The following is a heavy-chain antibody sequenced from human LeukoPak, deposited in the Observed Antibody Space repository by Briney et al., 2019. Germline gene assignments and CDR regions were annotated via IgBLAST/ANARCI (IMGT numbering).Heavy chain of an antibody. CDR1: GFTFSNYG. CDR3: AKEGSGSLWSFDY. J-gene: IGHJ4*02. D-gene: IGHD3-10*01. Sequence: GSLRPSCAASGFTFSNYGMHWVRQAPGKGLEWVAVVSSAGTTTYYADSVKGRSTISRDNSKNTVYLQMNGLKPEDTAVYYCAKEGSGSLWSFDYWGQGTLVTVSS. CDR2: VSSAGTTT. V-gene: IGHV3-30*18.